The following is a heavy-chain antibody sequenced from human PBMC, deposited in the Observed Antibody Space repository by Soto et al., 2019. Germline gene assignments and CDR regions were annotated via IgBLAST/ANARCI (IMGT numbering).Heavy chain of an antibody. D-gene: IGHD1-26*01. Sequence: GGSLRLSCAASGFTFNNYEMNWVRQAPGKGLEWVSYISSVGSTSYYADSVKGRFTISRDNAKNSLYLHMNSLRAEDTAVYYCAKEATNINNFDYWGQGTLVTVSS. CDR1: GFTFNNYE. V-gene: IGHV3-48*03. J-gene: IGHJ4*02. CDR2: ISSVGSTS. CDR3: AKEATNINNFDY.